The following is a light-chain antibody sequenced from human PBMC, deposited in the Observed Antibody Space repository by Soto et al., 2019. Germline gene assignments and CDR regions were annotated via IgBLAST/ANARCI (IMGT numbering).Light chain of an antibody. V-gene: IGKV3-15*01. CDR3: QQYNNWPPEYT. Sequence: EIVMTQSPATLSVSPGERATLSCRASQSVGTSLAWYQQTPGQAPRLLIYHASTRATGVPASISGSGSGTEFTLTISSLQSEDFAIYYCQQYNNWPPEYTFGQGTKLEIK. J-gene: IGKJ2*01. CDR2: HAS. CDR1: QSVGTS.